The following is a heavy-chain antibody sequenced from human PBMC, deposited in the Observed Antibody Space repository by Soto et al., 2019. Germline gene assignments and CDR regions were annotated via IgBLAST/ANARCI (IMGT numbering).Heavy chain of an antibody. CDR3: ARSGYHTCDY. V-gene: IGHV4-34*01. CDR1: GGSFSGYY. CDR2: INHSGST. J-gene: IGHJ4*02. D-gene: IGHD3-22*01. Sequence: SETLSLTCAVYGGSFSGYYWSWIRQPPGKGLEWIGEINHSGSTNYNPSLKSRVTISVDTSKNQFSLKLITVTAADTAVYYWARSGYHTCDYWGKGTLVTVDS.